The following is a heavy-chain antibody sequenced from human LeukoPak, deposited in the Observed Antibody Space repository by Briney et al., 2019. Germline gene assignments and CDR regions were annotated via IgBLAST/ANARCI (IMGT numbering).Heavy chain of an antibody. V-gene: IGHV4-59*08. J-gene: IGHJ4*02. D-gene: IGHD3-10*01. CDR1: GGSLSGYY. CDR2: IYYSGSA. CDR3: VRWDYYGSGSRRLDY. Sequence: SETLSLTCTVSGGSLSGYYWNWIRQPPGKGLQWIGYIYYSGSANYNPSLIGQVTISVDTSKNQFSLTLSSVTAADTAIYYCVRWDYYGSGSRRLDYWGQGTLVTVSS.